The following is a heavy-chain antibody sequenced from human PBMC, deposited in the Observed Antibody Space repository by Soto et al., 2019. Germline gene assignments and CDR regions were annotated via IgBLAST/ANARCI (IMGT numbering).Heavy chain of an antibody. J-gene: IGHJ4*02. V-gene: IGHV4-4*02. D-gene: IGHD3-22*01. CDR1: GNSISSTNW. CDR3: ARDVGSHYDSRPAGQFDF. CDR2: IYHSGST. Sequence: KSSETLSLTCTVSGNSISSTNWWSWVRQPPGKGLEWIGEIYHSGSTKYNPSLKSRVTISVDKSKNQFSLKLSSVTAADTAVYYCARDVGSHYDSRPAGQFDFWGQGTLVTVSS.